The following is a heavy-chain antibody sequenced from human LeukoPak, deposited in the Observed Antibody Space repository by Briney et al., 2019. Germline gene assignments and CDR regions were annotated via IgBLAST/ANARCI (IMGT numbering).Heavy chain of an antibody. J-gene: IGHJ4*02. V-gene: IGHV4-4*07. Sequence: SETLSLTCTVSGGSISSYYWSWIRQPAGKGLEWIGRIYTSGSTNYNPSLKSRVTMSVDTSKNQFSLKLSSVTAADTAVYYRARYAIGGYSYGYEAGYWGQGTLVTVSS. CDR1: GGSISSYY. CDR2: IYTSGST. D-gene: IGHD5-18*01. CDR3: ARYAIGGYSYGYEAGY.